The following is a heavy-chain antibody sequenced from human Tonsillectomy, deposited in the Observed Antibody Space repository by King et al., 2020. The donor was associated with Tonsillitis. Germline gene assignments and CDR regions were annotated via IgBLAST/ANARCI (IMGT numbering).Heavy chain of an antibody. CDR1: GYPFSSYG. J-gene: IGHJ4*02. V-gene: IGHV1-18*01. CDR2: ISAYNGHT. D-gene: IGHD3-16*01. Sequence: QLVQSGAEVKKPGASVKVSCKASGYPFSSYGFVWVRLAPGQGLEWMGWISAYNGHTNYAQKLQGRVTMTTDKSTSTAYMELRSLRSDDTAVYYCARAGGTQRDYFDSWGQGTLVTVSS. CDR3: ARAGGTQRDYFDS.